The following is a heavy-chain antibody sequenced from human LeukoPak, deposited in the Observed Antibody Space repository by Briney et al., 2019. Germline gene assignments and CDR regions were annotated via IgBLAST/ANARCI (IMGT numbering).Heavy chain of an antibody. CDR3: ARVAIAGYSSSWYDS. CDR2: IYYSGGT. V-gene: IGHV4-59*01. Sequence: PSETLSLTCTVSGGSMTLYYWSWIRQPPGKGLEWIGYIYYSGGTNYNPSLKRRVTMSIDTSKNQFSLNLSSVTAADTALYYCARVAIAGYSSSWYDSWGQGTLVTVSS. J-gene: IGHJ5*01. D-gene: IGHD6-13*01. CDR1: GGSMTLYY.